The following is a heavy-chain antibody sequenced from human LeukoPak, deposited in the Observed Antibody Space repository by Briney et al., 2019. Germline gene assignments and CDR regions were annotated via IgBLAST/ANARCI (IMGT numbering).Heavy chain of an antibody. CDR1: GYTFTSYD. J-gene: IGHJ4*02. D-gene: IGHD4-17*01. CDR3: ARGASSGDYKL. Sequence: ASVKVSCKASGYTFTSYDINWVRQAPGQGLEWMGWMNPNSGNTSYAQKFQGRGTMTRDTSISTDYMELSSLRSEDTAVYYCARGASSGDYKLWGQGTLVTVSS. CDR2: MNPNSGNT. V-gene: IGHV1-8*01.